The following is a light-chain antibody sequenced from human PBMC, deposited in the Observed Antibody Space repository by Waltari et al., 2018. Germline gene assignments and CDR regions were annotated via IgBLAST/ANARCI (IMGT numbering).Light chain of an antibody. V-gene: IGLV2-14*03. J-gene: IGLJ2*01. CDR2: DVS. Sequence: HWMPVCCTGTSSDVGAYNYVSGYQQHPGKAPKRMIYDVSNRPSGVSNRFSGSKSGNTASLTISGLQAEDEADYYCSSYISSSTLELFGGGT. CDR1: SSDVGAYNY. CDR3: SSYISSSTLEL.